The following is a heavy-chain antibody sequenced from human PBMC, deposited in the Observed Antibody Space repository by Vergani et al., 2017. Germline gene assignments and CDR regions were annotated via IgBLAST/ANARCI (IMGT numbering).Heavy chain of an antibody. Sequence: QVQLQESGPGLVKPSETLSLTCTVSGGSISSYYWSWIRQPPGKGLEWIGYIYYSGSTNYNTSLKSRVTISVDTSKNQFSLKLSYVTAADAAVYYCARIIWSGYPYYYYYYMDVWGKGTTVTVSS. CDR2: IYYSGST. V-gene: IGHV4-59*01. J-gene: IGHJ6*03. CDR1: GGSISSYY. D-gene: IGHD3-3*01. CDR3: ARIIWSGYPYYYYYYMDV.